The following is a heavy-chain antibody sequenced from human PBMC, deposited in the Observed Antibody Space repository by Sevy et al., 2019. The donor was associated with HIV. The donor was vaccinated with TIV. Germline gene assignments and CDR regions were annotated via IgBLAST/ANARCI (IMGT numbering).Heavy chain of an antibody. CDR1: GFTVSSNY. V-gene: IGHV3-53*01. CDR2: IYSGGST. J-gene: IGHJ6*03. CDR3: ARDRTDILTGYYYYYYYMDV. Sequence: GGSLRLSCAASGFTVSSNYMSWVRQAPGKGLEWVSVIYSGGSTYYADSVKGRFTIPRDNSKNTLYLQMNSLRAEDTAVYYSARDRTDILTGYYYYYYYMDVWGKGTTVTVSS. D-gene: IGHD3-9*01.